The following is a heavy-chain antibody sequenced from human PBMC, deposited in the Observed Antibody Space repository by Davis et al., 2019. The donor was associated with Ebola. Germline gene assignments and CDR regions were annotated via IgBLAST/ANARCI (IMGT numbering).Heavy chain of an antibody. CDR1: GGSISTNNW. CDR2: IHHLGSG. V-gene: IGHV4-4*02. Sequence: SETLSLTCDVSGGSISTNNWWRWVRQPPGKGLEWIGEIHHLGSGNYKPSLKSRLTISLDKSKNQISLRLSSVTAADTAVYYCARGDYGMDVWGQGTTVTVSS. CDR3: ARGDYGMDV. J-gene: IGHJ6*02. D-gene: IGHD2-21*01.